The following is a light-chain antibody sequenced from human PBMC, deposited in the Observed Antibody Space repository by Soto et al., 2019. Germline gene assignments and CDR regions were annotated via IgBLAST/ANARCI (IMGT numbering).Light chain of an antibody. Sequence: EIVLTQSPGTLSLSPGDRATLYCRASQSVSSSNLAWYQQKRGQSPRLPIYGASNRATGIPDRFSGRGSGTDFTLTISRLEPEDFAVYYCQQYGSSGTFGQGTKVDIK. J-gene: IGKJ1*01. CDR2: GAS. V-gene: IGKV3-20*01. CDR1: QSVSSSN. CDR3: QQYGSSGT.